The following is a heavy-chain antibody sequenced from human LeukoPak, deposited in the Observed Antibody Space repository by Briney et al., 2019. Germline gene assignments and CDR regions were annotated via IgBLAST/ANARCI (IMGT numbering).Heavy chain of an antibody. D-gene: IGHD2-2*01. J-gene: IGHJ5*02. Sequence: PSETLSLTCAVYGGSFSGYYWSWIRQPPGKGLEWIGEINHSGSTNYNPSLKSRVTISVDTSKNQFSLKLSSVTAADTAVYYCARFNRYNVPPNRSGTRRNWFDPWGQGTLVTVSS. CDR1: GGSFSGYY. CDR3: ARFNRYNVPPNRSGTRRNWFDP. V-gene: IGHV4-34*01. CDR2: INHSGST.